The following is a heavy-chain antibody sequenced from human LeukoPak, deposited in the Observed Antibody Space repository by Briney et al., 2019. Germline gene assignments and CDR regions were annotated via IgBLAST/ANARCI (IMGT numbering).Heavy chain of an antibody. J-gene: IGHJ3*02. CDR2: IYPGDSDT. Sequence: GESLKIPCKGSGYSFTSYWIGWARQMPGKGLEWMGIIYPGDSDTRYSPSFQGQVTISADRSISTAYLQWSSLKASDTAMYYCARRLVLIRAFDIWGQGPMATVSS. CDR1: GYSFTSYW. CDR3: ARRLVLIRAFDI. V-gene: IGHV5-51*01. D-gene: IGHD3-10*01.